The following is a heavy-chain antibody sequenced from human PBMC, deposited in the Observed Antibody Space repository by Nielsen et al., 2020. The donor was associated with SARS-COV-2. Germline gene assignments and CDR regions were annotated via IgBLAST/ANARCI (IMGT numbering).Heavy chain of an antibody. V-gene: IGHV3-30*04. J-gene: IGHJ6*02. D-gene: IGHD3-22*01. CDR2: ISYDGSNK. CDR1: GFTFSSYA. CDR3: ARVVTDSSGYYSLYYYYYGMDV. Sequence: GESLKISCAASGFTFSSYAMHWVRQAPGKGLEWVAVISYDGSNKYYADSVKGRFTISRDNSKNTLYLQMNSLRAEDTAVYHCARVVTDSSGYYSLYYYYYGMDVWGQGTTVTVSS.